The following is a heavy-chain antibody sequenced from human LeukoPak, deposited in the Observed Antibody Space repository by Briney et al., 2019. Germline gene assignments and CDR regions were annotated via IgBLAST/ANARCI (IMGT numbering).Heavy chain of an antibody. CDR3: AKDWAPVAPAADNWFDP. CDR2: ISGSGGST. D-gene: IGHD2-2*01. CDR1: GFTFSDYA. V-gene: IGHV3-23*01. J-gene: IGHJ5*02. Sequence: PGGSLRLSCAASGFTFSDYAMSWVRQAPGKGLEWVSGISGSGGSTYYADSVKGRFTISRDNSKNTLYLQMNSLRAEDTAVYYCAKDWAPVAPAADNWFDPWGQGTLVTVSS.